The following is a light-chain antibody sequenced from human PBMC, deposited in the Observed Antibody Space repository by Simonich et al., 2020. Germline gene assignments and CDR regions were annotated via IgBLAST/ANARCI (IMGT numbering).Light chain of an antibody. V-gene: IGKV4-1*01. Sequence: DIVMTQSPVSLAVSLGERATINCKSSQSVLYSANNKNYLAWYQQKPGQPPKLLIYRAATRESGVPDRISGSGSGTDFTLTISSLQAEDVAVYYCQQYYSTPLTFGQGTKVEIK. CDR1: QSVLYSANNKNY. CDR2: RAA. J-gene: IGKJ1*01. CDR3: QQYYSTPLT.